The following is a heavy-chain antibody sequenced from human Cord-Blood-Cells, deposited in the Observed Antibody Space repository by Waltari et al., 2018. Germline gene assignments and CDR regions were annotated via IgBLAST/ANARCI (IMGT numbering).Heavy chain of an antibody. CDR1: GGTFSSYA. Sequence: QVQLVQSGAEVKKPGSSVTVSCKASGGTFSSYASRGVRQAPGQGLEWMGGIIPIFGTANYAQKFQGRVTITADKSTSTAYMELSSLRSEDTAVYYCAGVGGTGEDYYFDYWGQGTLVTVSS. CDR2: IIPIFGTA. J-gene: IGHJ4*02. CDR3: AGVGGTGEDYYFDY. D-gene: IGHD7-27*01. V-gene: IGHV1-69*06.